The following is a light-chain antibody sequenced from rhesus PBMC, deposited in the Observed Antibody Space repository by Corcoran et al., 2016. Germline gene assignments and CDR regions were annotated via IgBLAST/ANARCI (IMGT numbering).Light chain of an antibody. CDR1: ENANNY. CDR3: QHGYGTPLA. CDR2: KAS. Sequence: DIQMTQSPSSLSASVGDRVTITCRASENANNYLNWYQQKPGKAPKLLIYKASTLQSGVPSRFSGSGSGTDYTFTISSLQPEDVATYYCQHGYGTPLAFGGGTKVEI. V-gene: IGKV1-74*01. J-gene: IGKJ4*01.